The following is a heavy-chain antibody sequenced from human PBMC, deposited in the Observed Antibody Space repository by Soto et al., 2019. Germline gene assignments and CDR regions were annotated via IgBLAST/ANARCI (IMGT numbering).Heavy chain of an antibody. V-gene: IGHV3-9*01. CDR2: ISWNSGSI. Sequence: EVQLVESGGGLVQPGRSLRLSCAASGFTFDDYAMHWVRQAPGKGLEWVSGISWNSGSIGYADSVKGRFTISRDNAKNSLYLQMNSLRAEDTALYYCAKDRARFGDFEYNWFDPWGQGTLVTVSS. D-gene: IGHD3-10*01. J-gene: IGHJ5*02. CDR3: AKDRARFGDFEYNWFDP. CDR1: GFTFDDYA.